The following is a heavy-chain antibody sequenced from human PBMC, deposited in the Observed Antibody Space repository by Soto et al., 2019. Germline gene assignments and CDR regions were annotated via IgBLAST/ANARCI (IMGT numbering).Heavy chain of an antibody. CDR2: IYPSTGHT. J-gene: IGHJ4*02. V-gene: IGHV1-46*02. CDR1: GYIFNDYY. D-gene: IGHD4-4*01. CDR3: ARELPNSCYFDN. Sequence: QVQLVQSGAEVKKPGASVTVSCKASGYIFNDYYMHWVRQAPGQGLEYMGIIYPSTGHTSYAQKFQGRLTMTRDTSTSTVYMDLSSLRSEDTAVYHCARELPNSCYFDNWGQGTLVTVSS.